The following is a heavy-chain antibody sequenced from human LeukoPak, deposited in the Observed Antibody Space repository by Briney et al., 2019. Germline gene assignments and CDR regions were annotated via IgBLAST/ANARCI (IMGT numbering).Heavy chain of an antibody. CDR1: GFTFSSYG. V-gene: IGHV3-30*02. Sequence: PGGSLRLSCAASGFTFSSYGMHWVRQAPAKGLEGVAFLRYDGSSKYYADAVNGRFTISRDNSKNTLYLQMNSLRAEDTAVYYCAKDSYGYSSSWYGGGGNWFDPWGQGTLVTVSS. CDR3: AKDSYGYSSSWYGGGGNWFDP. D-gene: IGHD6-13*01. J-gene: IGHJ5*02. CDR2: LRYDGSSK.